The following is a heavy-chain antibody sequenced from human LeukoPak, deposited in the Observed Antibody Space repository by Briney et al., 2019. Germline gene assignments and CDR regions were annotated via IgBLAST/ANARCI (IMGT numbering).Heavy chain of an antibody. Sequence: ASVKVSCKASGYTFTSYGISWVRQAPGQGLEWMGWISAYNGNTNYAQKLQGRVTMTTNTSTSTAYMELRSLRSDDTAVYYCARRVRGLPLGSYYGDYWGQGTLVTASS. D-gene: IGHD1-26*01. V-gene: IGHV1-18*01. CDR1: GYTFTSYG. J-gene: IGHJ4*02. CDR2: ISAYNGNT. CDR3: ARRVRGLPLGSYYGDY.